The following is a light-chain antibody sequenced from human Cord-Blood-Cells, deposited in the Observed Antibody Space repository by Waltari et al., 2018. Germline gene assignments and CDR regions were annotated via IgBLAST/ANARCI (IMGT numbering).Light chain of an antibody. CDR3: SSYTSSSTLV. CDR1: RSDVGRYTY. CDR2: DVS. Sequence: QSALTQPASVSGSPGQSITISCTGTRSDVGRYTYVSWYQQHPGKAPKLMIYDVSNRPSGVSNRFSGSKSGNTASLTISGLQAEDEADYYCSSYTSSSTLVFGTGTKVTVL. J-gene: IGLJ1*01. V-gene: IGLV2-14*01.